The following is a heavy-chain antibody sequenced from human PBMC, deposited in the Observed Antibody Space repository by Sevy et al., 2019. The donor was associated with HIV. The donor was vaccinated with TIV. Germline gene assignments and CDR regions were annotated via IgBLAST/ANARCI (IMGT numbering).Heavy chain of an antibody. D-gene: IGHD4-17*01. Sequence: GGSLRLSCAASGFTFSSYAMHWVRQAPGKGLEWVAVISYDGSNKYYVDSVKGRFTISRDNSKNTLYLQMNSLRAEDTAVYYCARDQHDYGGNLRTGWFDPWGQGTLVTVSS. CDR2: ISYDGSNK. J-gene: IGHJ5*02. CDR1: GFTFSSYA. V-gene: IGHV3-30-3*01. CDR3: ARDQHDYGGNLRTGWFDP.